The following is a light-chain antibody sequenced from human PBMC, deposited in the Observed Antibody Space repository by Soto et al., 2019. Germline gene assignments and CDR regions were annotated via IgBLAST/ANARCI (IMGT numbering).Light chain of an antibody. V-gene: IGKV1-39*01. J-gene: IGKJ2*01. CDR2: AAS. Sequence: DIQVTQSPSSLSASVGDRVTISCRASQSISTYLNWYQHKPGKAPKLLIYAASTLRSGVPSRFSGSGSGADFTLTISSLQPEDFATYYCQQSYSTPYTFGQGTKLGIK. CDR1: QSISTY. CDR3: QQSYSTPYT.